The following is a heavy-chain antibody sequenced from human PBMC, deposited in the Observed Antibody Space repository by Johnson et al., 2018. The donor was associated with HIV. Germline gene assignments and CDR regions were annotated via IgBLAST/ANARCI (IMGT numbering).Heavy chain of an antibody. V-gene: IGHV3-30*04. CDR2: ISYDGSNK. D-gene: IGHD1-26*01. CDR3: ARGVGATLVPNDAFDI. Sequence: QVQLVESGGGVVQPGRSLRLSCAASGFTFSSYAMHWVRQAPGKGLEWVAVISYDGSNKYYADSVKGRFTISRDNSKNTLYLQMNSLRAEDTAVYYCARGVGATLVPNDAFDIWGQGTMVTVSS. CDR1: GFTFSSYA. J-gene: IGHJ3*02.